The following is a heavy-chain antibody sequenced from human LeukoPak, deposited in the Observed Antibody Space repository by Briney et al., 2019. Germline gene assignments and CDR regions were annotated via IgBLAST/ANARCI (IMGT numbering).Heavy chain of an antibody. CDR1: EFTFSSYA. J-gene: IGHJ4*02. D-gene: IGHD6-13*01. CDR2: ISGSGGST. V-gene: IGHV3-23*01. Sequence: GGSLRLSCAASEFTFSSYAMSWVRQAPGKGLEWVSAISGSGGSTYYADSVKGRFTISRDNSKNTLYLQMSSLRAEDTAVYYCAKDRGDSSSWYPFAYWGQGTLVTVSS. CDR3: AKDRGDSSSWYPFAY.